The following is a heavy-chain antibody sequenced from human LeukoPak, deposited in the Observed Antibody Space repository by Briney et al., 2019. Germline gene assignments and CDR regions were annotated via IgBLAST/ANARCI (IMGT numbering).Heavy chain of an antibody. CDR2: IYHSGST. V-gene: IGHV4-38-2*02. J-gene: IGHJ5*02. Sequence: SETLSLTCTVSGYSISSGYYWGWIRQPPGKGLEWIGSIYHSGSTYYNPSLKSRVTISVDTSKNQFSLKLSSVTAADTAVYYCARDPNDYGVTWFDPWGQGTLVTVSS. CDR1: GYSISSGYY. CDR3: ARDPNDYGVTWFDP. D-gene: IGHD4-17*01.